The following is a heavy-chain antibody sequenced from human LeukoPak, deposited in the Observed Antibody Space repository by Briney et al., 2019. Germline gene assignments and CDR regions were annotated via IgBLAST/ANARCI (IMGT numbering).Heavy chain of an antibody. D-gene: IGHD3-10*01. V-gene: IGHV1-2*02. CDR2: INPNSGGT. J-gene: IGHJ4*02. Sequence: ASVKVSCKASGYTFTGYYMHWVRQAPGQGLEWMGWINPNSGGTNYAQKFQGRVTMTRDTSISTAYMELSRLRSDGTAVYYCARTLGSTMVRGTKHWGQGTLVTVSS. CDR1: GYTFTGYY. CDR3: ARTLGSTMVRGTKH.